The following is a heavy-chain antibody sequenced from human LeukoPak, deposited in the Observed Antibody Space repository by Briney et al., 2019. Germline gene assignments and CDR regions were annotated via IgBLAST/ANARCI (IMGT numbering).Heavy chain of an antibody. CDR2: IYYSGST. CDR1: GGSISSYY. CDR3: ARVKYGDYYYYYMDV. Sequence: SEILSLTCTASGGSISSYYWSWIRQPPGKGLEWIGNIYYSGSTNYNPSLKSRVTISVDTSKNQFSLKLSSVTAADTAVYYCARVKYGDYYYYYMDVWGKGTTVTVSS. V-gene: IGHV4-59*01. J-gene: IGHJ6*03. D-gene: IGHD4-17*01.